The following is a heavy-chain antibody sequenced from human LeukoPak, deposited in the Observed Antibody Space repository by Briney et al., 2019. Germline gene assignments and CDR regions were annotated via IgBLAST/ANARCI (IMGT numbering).Heavy chain of an antibody. V-gene: IGHV3-53*01. CDR3: ARDLGVPAAMTLGAY. Sequence: GGSLRLSCAASGFTFSSYAMSWVRQAPGKGLEWVSVIYSGGSTYYADSVKGRFTISRDNSKNTLYLQMNSLRAEDTAVYYCARDLGVPAAMTLGAYWGQGTLVTVSS. CDR1: GFTFSSYA. J-gene: IGHJ4*02. D-gene: IGHD2-2*01. CDR2: IYSGGST.